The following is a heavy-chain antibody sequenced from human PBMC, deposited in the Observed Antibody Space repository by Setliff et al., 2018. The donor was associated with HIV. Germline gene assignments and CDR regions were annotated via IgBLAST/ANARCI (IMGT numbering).Heavy chain of an antibody. J-gene: IGHJ4*02. Sequence: PSETLSLTCAVYGESFSGYYWSWIRQPPGKGLEWIGEINHSGSTNYNPSLKSRVTMSVDTSKNQFSLKLNSVTAADTAVYYCTNFLPDTAAAGPRFDYWGQGTLVTVSS. CDR2: INHSGST. CDR1: GESFSGYY. D-gene: IGHD6-13*01. V-gene: IGHV4-34*01. CDR3: TNFLPDTAAAGPRFDY.